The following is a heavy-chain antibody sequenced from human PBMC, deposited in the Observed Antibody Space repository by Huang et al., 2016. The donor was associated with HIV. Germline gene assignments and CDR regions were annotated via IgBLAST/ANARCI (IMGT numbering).Heavy chain of an antibody. J-gene: IGHJ5*01. CDR2: VNPSGGGA. D-gene: IGHD6-13*01. CDR3: AREGITPSGTEVSGFDF. V-gene: IGHV1-46*03. CDR1: GFSILIYY. Sequence: QVQLVQSGAEVRKPGASVTISCKASGFSILIYYIHWVRQAPGQGLEWMGIVNPSGGGADYAQKFKGRGTMTRDTSTRTLYMELSSLRSEDTAVYYCAREGITPSGTEVSGFDFWGQGTPVSVSS.